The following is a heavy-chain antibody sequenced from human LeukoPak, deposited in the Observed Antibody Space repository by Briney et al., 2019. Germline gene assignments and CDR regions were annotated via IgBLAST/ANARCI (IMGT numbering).Heavy chain of an antibody. D-gene: IGHD4-11*01. Sequence: SETLSLTCAVSGGSISSGGYSWSWIRQPPGKGLEWIGYIHHSGSTYYNPSLKSRVTISVDRSKNQFSLKLSSVTAADTAVYYCASVGLQGFDPWGQGTLVTVSS. J-gene: IGHJ5*02. CDR1: GGSISSGGYS. CDR2: IHHSGST. V-gene: IGHV4-30-2*01. CDR3: ASVGLQGFDP.